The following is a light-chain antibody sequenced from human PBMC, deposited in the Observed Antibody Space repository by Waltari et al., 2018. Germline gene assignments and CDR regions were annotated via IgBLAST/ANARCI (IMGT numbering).Light chain of an antibody. J-gene: IGKJ4*01. V-gene: IGKV3-20*01. CDR3: QQYSGSPPVA. CDR1: QSVSNFY. Sequence: EIVLTQSPGTLSLSPGERATLSCRASQSVSNFYLAWYQQKPGQAPRLLIYDASSRATGIPDRFSGSGSGTDFTLTISRLEPEDFAVYYCQQYSGSPPVAFGGGTKVEI. CDR2: DAS.